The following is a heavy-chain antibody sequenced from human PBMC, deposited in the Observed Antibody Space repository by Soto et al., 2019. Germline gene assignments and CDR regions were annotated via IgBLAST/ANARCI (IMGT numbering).Heavy chain of an antibody. Sequence: SETLSLTCTVSGGSISSGDYYWSWIRQPPGKGLEWIGYIYYSGSAYYNPSLKSRVTISVDTSKNQFSLKLSSVTAADKAVYYCARYPNLYSWNYFGDYWGQGTLVTVSS. V-gene: IGHV4-30-4*01. J-gene: IGHJ4*02. CDR2: IYYSGSA. CDR1: GGSISSGDYY. D-gene: IGHD1-7*01. CDR3: ARYPNLYSWNYFGDY.